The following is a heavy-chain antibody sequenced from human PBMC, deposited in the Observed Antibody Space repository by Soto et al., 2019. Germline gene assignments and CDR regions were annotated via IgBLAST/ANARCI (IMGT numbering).Heavy chain of an antibody. CDR3: ARDKDWAFDY. Sequence: PGGSLRLSCAASGFTFSNYAMHWVRQAPGKGLEWLAIISYDGDNEYYADSVRGRFTVSRDNARNSVFLLLNSLRAEDTAIYYCARDKDWAFDYWGQGTLVTVSS. J-gene: IGHJ4*02. V-gene: IGHV3-30*03. CDR1: GFTFSNYA. CDR2: ISYDGDNE. D-gene: IGHD3-9*01.